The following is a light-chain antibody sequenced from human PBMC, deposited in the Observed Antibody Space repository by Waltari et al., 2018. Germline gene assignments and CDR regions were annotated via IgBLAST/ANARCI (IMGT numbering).Light chain of an antibody. CDR2: GAS. Sequence: DIQMTQSPSSVSASVTDRVTITCRASHDIAGWLAWYQQTPGKAPKVLISGASNLQSGVPSRFSGSVSGTDFTLTISSLQPEDFATYFCQQGSSFPWTFGQGTNVEIK. CDR1: HDIAGW. CDR3: QQGSSFPWT. V-gene: IGKV1-12*01. J-gene: IGKJ1*01.